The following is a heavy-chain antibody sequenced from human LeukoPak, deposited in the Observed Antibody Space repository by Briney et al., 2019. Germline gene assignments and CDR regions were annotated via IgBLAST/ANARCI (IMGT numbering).Heavy chain of an antibody. CDR3: ARDRIGTMVRGVIIRPGGYFDY. Sequence: AGSLRLSCAAYGFSFSSYTMHWLRQAPGKGLEWVAVISYDGTNKFYAVSVKGRFTISRDNAKNTQHLEMNSLRAEDTAVYYCARDRIGTMVRGVIIRPGGYFDYWGQGTLVTVSS. V-gene: IGHV3-30-3*01. D-gene: IGHD3-10*01. J-gene: IGHJ4*02. CDR2: ISYDGTNK. CDR1: GFSFSSYT.